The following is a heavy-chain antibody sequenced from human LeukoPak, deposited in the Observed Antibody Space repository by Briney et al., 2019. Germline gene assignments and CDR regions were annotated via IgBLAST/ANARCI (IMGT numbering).Heavy chain of an antibody. CDR3: ARSLRITMIVVVRTNWFDP. D-gene: IGHD3-22*01. V-gene: IGHV4-34*01. J-gene: IGHJ5*02. CDR2: INHSGST. CDR1: GGSFSGYY. Sequence: SETLSLTCAVYGGSFSGYYWSWIRQPPGKGLEWIGEINHSGSTNYNPSLKSRVTISVDTSKNQFSLKLSPVTAADTAVYYCARSLRITMIVVVRTNWFDPWGQGTLVTVSS.